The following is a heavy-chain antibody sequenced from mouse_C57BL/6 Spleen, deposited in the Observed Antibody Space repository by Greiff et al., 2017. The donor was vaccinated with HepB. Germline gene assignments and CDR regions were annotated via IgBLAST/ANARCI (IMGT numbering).Heavy chain of an antibody. CDR2: IDPSDSHT. V-gene: IGHV1-69*01. CDR1: GYTFTSYW. CDR3: ARANYYGSSPYYFDY. D-gene: IGHD1-1*01. Sequence: QVQLQQPGAELVMPGASVKLSCKASGYTFTSYWMHWVKQRPGQGLEWIGEIDPSDSHTNYNQKFKGKSTLTVDKSSSTAYMQLSSLTSEDSAVYYCARANYYGSSPYYFDYWGQGTTLTVSS. J-gene: IGHJ2*01.